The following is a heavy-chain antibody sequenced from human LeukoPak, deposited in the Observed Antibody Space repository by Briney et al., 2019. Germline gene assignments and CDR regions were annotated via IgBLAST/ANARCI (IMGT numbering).Heavy chain of an antibody. CDR2: IYDSGAT. Sequence: SETLSLTCTDFGSMSNHFWSWIRQPQGKGLEWSGYIYDSGATDYNPSLKSRVTISVDTSANQFSLKLSSVTTADTAVYYCATRPAGNTWAAIFDVWSRGTLVTVSS. D-gene: IGHD6-6*01. CDR3: ATRPAGNTWAAIFDV. V-gene: IGHV4-59*11. J-gene: IGHJ5*02. CDR1: GSMSNHF.